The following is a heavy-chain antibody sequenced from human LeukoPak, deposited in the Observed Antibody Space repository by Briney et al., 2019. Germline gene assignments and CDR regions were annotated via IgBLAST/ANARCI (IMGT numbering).Heavy chain of an antibody. CDR1: GFTFSSYA. Sequence: GGSLRLSCAASGFTFSSYAMSWVRQAPGKGLEWVSAISGSGGSTYYADSVKGRFTISRDNSKNTLYLQMNSLRAEDTAVYYCARDGYYYGSGSYPVEYWGQGTLVTVSS. D-gene: IGHD3-10*01. CDR3: ARDGYYYGSGSYPVEY. J-gene: IGHJ4*02. V-gene: IGHV3-23*01. CDR2: ISGSGGST.